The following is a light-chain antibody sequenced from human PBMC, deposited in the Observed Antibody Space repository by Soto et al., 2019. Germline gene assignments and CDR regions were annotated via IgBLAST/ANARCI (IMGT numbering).Light chain of an antibody. J-gene: IGKJ1*01. Sequence: EIVLTQSPATLSLSPVERATLSCRARQSVGSSNFAWYQQKPGQAPRLLLYGASSRATGSPDKLRSSGFGTKFTLPISSLQSEDFAVYYCQQYNNWPQTFGQGTKVDNK. CDR1: QSVGSSN. CDR2: GAS. CDR3: QQYNNWPQT. V-gene: IGKV3D-15*01.